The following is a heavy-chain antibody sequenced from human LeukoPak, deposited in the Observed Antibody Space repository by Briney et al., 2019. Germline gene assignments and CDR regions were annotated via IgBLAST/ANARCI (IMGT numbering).Heavy chain of an antibody. CDR2: ISYDGSNK. V-gene: IGHV3-30-3*01. D-gene: IGHD3-9*01. J-gene: IGHJ4*02. Sequence: QSGGSLRLSCAASGFTFSSYAMHWVRQAPGKGLEWAAVISYDGSNKYYADSVKGRFTISRDNSKNTLYLQMNSLRAEDTAVYYCARVPRRYFDWLLALDYWGQGTLVTVSS. CDR3: ARVPRRYFDWLLALDY. CDR1: GFTFSSYA.